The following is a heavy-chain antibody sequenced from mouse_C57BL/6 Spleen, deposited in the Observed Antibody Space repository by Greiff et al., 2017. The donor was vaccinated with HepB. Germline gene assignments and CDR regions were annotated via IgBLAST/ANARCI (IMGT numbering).Heavy chain of an antibody. CDR2: IDPNSGGT. CDR3: ARGLYYGSSVYAMDY. J-gene: IGHJ4*01. V-gene: IGHV1-72*01. CDR1: GYTFTSYW. D-gene: IGHD1-1*01. Sequence: QVQLQQPGAELVKPGASVKLSCKASGYTFTSYWMHWVKQMPGRGLEWIGRIDPNSGGTKYNEKFKSKATLTVDKPSSTAYMQLSSLTSEDSAVDYCARGLYYGSSVYAMDYWGQGTSVTVSS.